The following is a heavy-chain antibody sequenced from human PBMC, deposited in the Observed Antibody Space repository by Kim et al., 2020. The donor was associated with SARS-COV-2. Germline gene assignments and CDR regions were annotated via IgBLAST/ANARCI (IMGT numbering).Heavy chain of an antibody. J-gene: IGHJ4*02. CDR2: INPNSGGT. Sequence: ASVKVSCKASGYTFTGYYMHWVRQAPGQGLEWMGWINPNSGGTNYAQKFQGRVTMTRDTSISTAYMELSRLRSDDTAVYYCARENSVVVVAAPGDYWGQGTLVTVSS. CDR1: GYTFTGYY. V-gene: IGHV1-2*02. CDR3: ARENSVVVVAAPGDY. D-gene: IGHD2-15*01.